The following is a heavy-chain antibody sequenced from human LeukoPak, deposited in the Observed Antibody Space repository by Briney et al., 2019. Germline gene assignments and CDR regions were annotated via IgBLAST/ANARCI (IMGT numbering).Heavy chain of an antibody. J-gene: IGHJ3*02. Sequence: SETLSLTCTVSGGSISSSSYYWGWIRQPPGKGLEWIGSIYYSGSTYYNPSLKSRVTISVDTSKNQFSLKLSSVTAADTAVYYCARHAAAGVRDAFDIWGQGTMVTVSS. CDR3: ARHAAAGVRDAFDI. V-gene: IGHV4-39*01. CDR2: IYYSGST. CDR1: GGSISSSSYY. D-gene: IGHD3-10*01.